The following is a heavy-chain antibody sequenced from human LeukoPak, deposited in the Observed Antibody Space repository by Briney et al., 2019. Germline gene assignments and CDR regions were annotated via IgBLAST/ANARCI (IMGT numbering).Heavy chain of an antibody. V-gene: IGHV3-49*02. Sequence: ASGFTFEYAASVKGRFTISRDDSKSIAYLQMNSLKTEDTAVHYCTRGVTDYWGQGTLVTVSS. CDR2: ASGFTF. D-gene: IGHD3-10*01. J-gene: IGHJ4*02. CDR3: TRGVTDY.